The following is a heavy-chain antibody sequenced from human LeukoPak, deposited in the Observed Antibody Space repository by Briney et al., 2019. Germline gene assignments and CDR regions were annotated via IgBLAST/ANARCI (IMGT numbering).Heavy chain of an antibody. J-gene: IGHJ3*02. D-gene: IGHD3-10*01. CDR2: IYYSGST. CDR1: GGSISSYY. Sequence: SETLSLTCTVSGGSISSYYWSWIRQPPGKGLEWIGYIYYSGSTNYNPSLKSRVTISVDTSKNQFSLKLSSVTAADTAVYYCARDNFYNSGGGMEDGFDTWGQGTMVTVSS. V-gene: IGHV4-59*12. CDR3: ARDNFYNSGGGMEDGFDT.